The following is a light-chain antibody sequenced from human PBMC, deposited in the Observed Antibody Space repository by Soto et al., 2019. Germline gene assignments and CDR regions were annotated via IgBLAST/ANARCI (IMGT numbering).Light chain of an antibody. Sequence: DIQMTQSPSTLSASVGDRVTITCRASQSISSWLAWYQQKPGKAPKLLIYKASSLESGVPSRFSGSGSGKEFTLTISSLQPDDFATYDCQQYISYPTFGQGTKVEIK. V-gene: IGKV1-5*03. CDR2: KAS. J-gene: IGKJ1*01. CDR1: QSISSW. CDR3: QQYISYPT.